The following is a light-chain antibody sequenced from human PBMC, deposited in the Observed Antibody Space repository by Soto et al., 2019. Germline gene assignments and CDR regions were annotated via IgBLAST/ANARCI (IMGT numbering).Light chain of an antibody. CDR2: AAS. CDR1: QPISNY. CDR3: QQSYSTPWT. V-gene: IGKV1-39*01. Sequence: DIQMTPSPSSLSAAVGDRVTITCGASQPISNYLNWYQQKPGKAPKLLIYAASSLQSGVPSRLSGSGSGTDFTLAISSLQPEDFATYYCQQSYSTPWTFGQGTKVDIK. J-gene: IGKJ1*01.